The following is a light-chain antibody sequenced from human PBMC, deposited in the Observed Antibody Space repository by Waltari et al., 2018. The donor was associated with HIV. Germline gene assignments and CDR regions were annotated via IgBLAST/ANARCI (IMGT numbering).Light chain of an antibody. CDR2: KDT. V-gene: IGLV3-25*03. CDR1: TLSKQY. J-gene: IGLJ2*01. Sequence: SSELTQPPSVSVSPGQTARHSCSGDTLSKQYAYWYQQKPGQAPVVVIIKDTERPSGIPERFSGSSSGTTVTLTIRGVQAEDEADYYCQSSDNSEHMIFGGGTKLTVL. CDR3: QSSDNSEHMI.